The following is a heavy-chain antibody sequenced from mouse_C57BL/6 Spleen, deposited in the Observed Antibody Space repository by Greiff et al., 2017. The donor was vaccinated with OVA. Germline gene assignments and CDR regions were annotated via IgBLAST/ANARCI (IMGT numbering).Heavy chain of an antibody. D-gene: IGHD1-1*01. CDR3: ARSITTVASFDY. CDR2: INPSTGGT. CDR1: GYSFTGYY. V-gene: IGHV1-42*01. J-gene: IGHJ2*01. Sequence: VQLQQSGPELVKPGASVKISCKASGYSFTGYYMNWVKQSPEKSLEWIGNINPSTGGTTYNQKFKDKSTLTVDKSSSTAYMQLKSLTSEDSAVYYCARSITTVASFDYWGQGTTLTVSS.